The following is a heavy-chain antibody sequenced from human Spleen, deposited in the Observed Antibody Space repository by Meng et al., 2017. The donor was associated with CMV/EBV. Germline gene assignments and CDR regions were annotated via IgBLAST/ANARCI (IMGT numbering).Heavy chain of an antibody. CDR2: INPNSGGT. D-gene: IGHD3-3*01. J-gene: IGHJ4*02. Sequence: ASVKVSCKASGYTFTSHYMHWVRQAPGQGLEWMGWINPNSGGTNYAQKFQGRVTMTRDTSISTAYMELSRLRSDDTAVYYCARGHHYDFWSGYYQYYFDYWGQGTLVTVSS. CDR3: ARGHHYDFWSGYYQYYFDY. CDR1: GYTFTSHY. V-gene: IGHV1-2*02.